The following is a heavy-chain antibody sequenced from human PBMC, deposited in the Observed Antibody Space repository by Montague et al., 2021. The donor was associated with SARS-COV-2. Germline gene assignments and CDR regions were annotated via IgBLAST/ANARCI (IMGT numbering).Heavy chain of an antibody. V-gene: IGHV4-59*01. D-gene: IGHD3-10*01. CDR2: GYNSGST. CDR1: IGSISSNN. Sequence: SETLSLTCTVSIGSISSNNWSWIWKPPGKGQGREGNGYNSGSTNNNSTLKSRVTITVDTYKTRFSLKLSSGTAADTAVYYCARSVVSESRSKGLWGVSSVGSFSIAVGGQATTVTLSS. CDR3: ARSVVSESRSKGLWGVSSVGSFSIAV. J-gene: IGHJ6*02.